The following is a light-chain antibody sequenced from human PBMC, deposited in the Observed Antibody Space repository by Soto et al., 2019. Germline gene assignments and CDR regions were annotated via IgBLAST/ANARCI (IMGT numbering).Light chain of an antibody. J-gene: IGKJ5*01. V-gene: IGKV1-39*01. CDR2: SAS. CDR3: QQGYSSPPIT. Sequence: DIQMTQSPSSLSASVGDRITITCRASQSISTYLNWYQQKPGKAPKLLIYSASSLQGGVPSRFSGSGSGTDFTLTISSLQPEDFATYYCQQGYSSPPITFGQGTRLEIK. CDR1: QSISTY.